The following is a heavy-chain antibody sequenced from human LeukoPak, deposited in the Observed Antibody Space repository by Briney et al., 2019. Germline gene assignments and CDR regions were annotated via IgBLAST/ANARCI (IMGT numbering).Heavy chain of an antibody. CDR1: GYTFTSYD. CDR2: MNPNSGNT. D-gene: IGHD1-1*01. Sequence: ASVKVSCKASGYTFTSYDINWVRQATGQGLEWMGWMNPNSGNTGYAQKFQGRVTMTRNTSISTAYMELSSLRSEDTAVCYCARAPPERRQLERRYYYGMDVWGQGTTVTVSS. V-gene: IGHV1-8*01. J-gene: IGHJ6*02. CDR3: ARAPPERRQLERRYYYGMDV.